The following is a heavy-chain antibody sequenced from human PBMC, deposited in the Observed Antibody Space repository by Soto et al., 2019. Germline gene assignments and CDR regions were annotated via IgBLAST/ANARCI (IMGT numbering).Heavy chain of an antibody. CDR3: ARHRENGDSVIFDY. CDR2: IYYSGST. J-gene: IGHJ4*02. V-gene: IGHV4-39*01. CDR1: GGSISSSSYY. Sequence: SETLSLTCTVSGGSISSSSYYWGWIRQPPGKGLEWIGSIYYSGSTYYNPSLKSRVTISVDTSKNQFSLKLSSVTAADTAVYYCARHRENGDSVIFDYWGQGTLVTVSS. D-gene: IGHD4-17*01.